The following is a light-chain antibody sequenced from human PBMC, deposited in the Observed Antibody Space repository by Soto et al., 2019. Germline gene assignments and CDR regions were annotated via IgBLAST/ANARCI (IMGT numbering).Light chain of an antibody. CDR3: NSFAGSAHVV. CDR2: DVS. CDR1: SSDVGAYNY. Sequence: QAVVAQPPSASGSPGQSVTISCTGTSSDVGAYNYVSWYQQHPGKAPKLIIFDVSQRPSGVPDRFSGSKSGNTASLTVSGLQAEDEAVYYCNSFAGSAHVVFGGGTKLTVL. J-gene: IGLJ2*01. V-gene: IGLV2-8*01.